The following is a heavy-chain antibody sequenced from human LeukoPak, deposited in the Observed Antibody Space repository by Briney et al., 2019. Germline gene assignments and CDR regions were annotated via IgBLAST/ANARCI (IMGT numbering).Heavy chain of an antibody. D-gene: IGHD1-26*01. CDR2: IYYSGST. CDR1: GVSISSYY. J-gene: IGHJ4*02. Sequence: SETLSLTCTVSGVSISSYYCNWIRQPPGKGLEWIGYIYYSGSTNYNPSLKSRVTISVDTSKNQFSLKLSSVTVADTAVYFCVRGGTYFDSWGQGTLVTVSS. CDR3: VRGGTYFDS. V-gene: IGHV4-59*01.